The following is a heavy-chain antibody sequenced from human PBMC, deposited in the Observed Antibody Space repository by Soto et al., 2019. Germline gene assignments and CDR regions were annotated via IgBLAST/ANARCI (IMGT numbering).Heavy chain of an antibody. CDR2: IIPILGIA. J-gene: IGHJ6*03. CDR1: GGTFSSYT. CDR3: ARSARSSYCSGGSCYSEYYYYMDV. V-gene: IGHV1-69*02. Sequence: QVQLVQSGAEVKKPGSSVKVSCKASGGTFSSYTISWVRQAPGQGLEWMGRIIPILGIANYAQEFQGRVTITADKSTSTAYMELSSLRSEDTAVYYCARSARSSYCSGGSCYSEYYYYMDVWGKGTTVTVSS. D-gene: IGHD2-15*01.